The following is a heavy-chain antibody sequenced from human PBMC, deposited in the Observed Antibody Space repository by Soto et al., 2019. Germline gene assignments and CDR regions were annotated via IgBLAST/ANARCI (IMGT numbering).Heavy chain of an antibody. CDR3: ARFRRNYFDY. CDR1: GDSMSGFY. J-gene: IGHJ4*02. V-gene: IGHV4-59*01. D-gene: IGHD3-10*01. CDR2: INYVGRTS. Sequence: PXGTLSLTCTVSGDSMSGFYWSWIRQTPGKGLEWIGYINYVGRTSYYSPSLQSRVTISLDSSKNQFSLILSSVTAADTAVYFCARFRRNYFDYWGQGTQVTVSS.